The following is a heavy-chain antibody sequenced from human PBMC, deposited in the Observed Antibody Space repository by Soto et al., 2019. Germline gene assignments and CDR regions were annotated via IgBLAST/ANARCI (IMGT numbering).Heavy chain of an antibody. CDR3: ARDRYYYDSSGSYNWFDP. CDR1: GYTFTSYG. Sequence: GASVKVSCKASGYTFTSYGISWVRQAPGQGLEWMGWISAYNGNTNYAQKLQGRVTMTTDTSTSTAYMELRSLRSDDTAVYYCARDRYYYDSSGSYNWFDPWGQGTLVTVSS. CDR2: ISAYNGNT. D-gene: IGHD3-22*01. J-gene: IGHJ5*02. V-gene: IGHV1-18*01.